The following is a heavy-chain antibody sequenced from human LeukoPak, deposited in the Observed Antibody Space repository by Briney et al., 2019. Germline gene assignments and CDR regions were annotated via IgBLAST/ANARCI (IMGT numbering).Heavy chain of an antibody. Sequence: SQTLSLTCTVSGGSINSGGYYWSWIRQPPGKGLEWIGYIYHSGSTYYNPSLKSRVTISVDRSKNQFSLKLSSVTAADTAVYYCARGIAARRHFDYWGQGTLVAVSS. CDR3: ARGIAARRHFDY. V-gene: IGHV4-30-2*01. CDR1: GGSINSGGYY. J-gene: IGHJ4*02. CDR2: IYHSGST. D-gene: IGHD6-6*01.